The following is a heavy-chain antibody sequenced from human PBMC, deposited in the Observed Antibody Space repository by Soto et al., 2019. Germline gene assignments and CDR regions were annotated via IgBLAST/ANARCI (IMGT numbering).Heavy chain of an antibody. V-gene: IGHV3-23*01. Sequence: GGSLSLSCAASGFTFSNYAMSWVRQAPGKGLEWVSVISASGGSTYYADSVKGRFTISRNNSKNTLYLQMNSLRAEDTAVYSCARGLGYCSSYSCHLDYSGPGTLVTVYS. CDR2: ISASGGST. J-gene: IGHJ4*02. CDR3: ARGLGYCSSYSCHLDY. D-gene: IGHD2-2*01. CDR1: GFTFSNYA.